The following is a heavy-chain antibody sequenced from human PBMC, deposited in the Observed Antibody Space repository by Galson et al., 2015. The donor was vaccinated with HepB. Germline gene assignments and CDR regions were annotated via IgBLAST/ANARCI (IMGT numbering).Heavy chain of an antibody. D-gene: IGHD3-9*01. CDR3: ARGYDILSPLDF. Sequence: SVKVSCKASGYPFTSYGFSWVRQAPGQGLEWMGWINTYNDNTNYARKLQGRVSMTTDTSTNTAYMELRSLRSDDTAVYYCARGYDILSPLDFWGQGTLVTVSS. CDR2: INTYNDNT. J-gene: IGHJ4*02. CDR1: GYPFTSYG. V-gene: IGHV1-18*01.